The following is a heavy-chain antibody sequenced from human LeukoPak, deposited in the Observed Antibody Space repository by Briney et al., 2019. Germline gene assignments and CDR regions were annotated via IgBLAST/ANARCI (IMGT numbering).Heavy chain of an antibody. CDR3: ASGYSYGYPTRSVDY. J-gene: IGHJ4*02. Sequence: SETLSLTCAVSGGSISSGGYSWSWIRQPPGKGLEWIGYIYYSGSTYYNPSLKSRVTISVDTSKNQFSLKLSSVTAADTAVYYCASGYSYGYPTRSVDYWGQGTLVTVSS. CDR2: IYYSGST. CDR1: GGSISSGGYS. V-gene: IGHV4-30-4*07. D-gene: IGHD5-18*01.